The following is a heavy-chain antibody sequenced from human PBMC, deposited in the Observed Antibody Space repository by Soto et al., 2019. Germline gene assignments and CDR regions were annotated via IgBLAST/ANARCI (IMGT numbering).Heavy chain of an antibody. V-gene: IGHV1-69*12. CDR1: GGTFSSYA. CDR2: IIPIFGTA. CDR3: ASSVNYYDSSGYWGSYYYGLDV. Sequence: QVQLVQSGAEVKKPGSSVKVSCKASGGTFSSYAISWVRQAPGQGLEWMGGIIPIFGTANYAQKFQGRVTITATESTSSAYMELSSLRSEDMAVYYCASSVNYYDSSGYWGSYYYGLDVWGHGTTVTVSS. D-gene: IGHD3-22*01. J-gene: IGHJ6*02.